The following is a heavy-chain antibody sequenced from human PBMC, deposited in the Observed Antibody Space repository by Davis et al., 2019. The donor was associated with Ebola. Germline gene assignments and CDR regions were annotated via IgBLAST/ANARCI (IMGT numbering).Heavy chain of an antibody. J-gene: IGHJ5*02. Sequence: GGSLRLSCAASGFTFSSYWMHWVRQAPGKGLEWVSGISWNSGSIGYPDSVKGRFTISRDNAKNSLYLQMNSLRAEDTALYYCAKDIGRAAAAGYNWFDPWGQGTLVTVSS. V-gene: IGHV3-9*01. CDR1: GFTFSSYW. D-gene: IGHD6-13*01. CDR2: ISWNSGSI. CDR3: AKDIGRAAAAGYNWFDP.